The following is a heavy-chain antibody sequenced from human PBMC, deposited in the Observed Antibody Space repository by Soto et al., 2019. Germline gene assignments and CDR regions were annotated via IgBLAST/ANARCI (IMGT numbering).Heavy chain of an antibody. D-gene: IGHD3-10*01. Sequence: QVQLVQSGAEVKKPGASVKVSCKASGYTFTSYGISWVRQAPGQGLEWMGWINVYNGNTNYAQKLQGRVTMTTDTATSTAYLVLRSLTSDDTAVYFCARDTSRGEYDYWGQGTLVTVSS. CDR1: GYTFTSYG. V-gene: IGHV1-18*01. J-gene: IGHJ4*02. CDR3: ARDTSRGEYDY. CDR2: INVYNGNT.